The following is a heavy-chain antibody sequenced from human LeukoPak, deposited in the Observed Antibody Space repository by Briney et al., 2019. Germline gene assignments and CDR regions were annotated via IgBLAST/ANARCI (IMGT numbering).Heavy chain of an antibody. D-gene: IGHD2-15*01. J-gene: IGHJ4*02. CDR3: ARADGGYCSGGSCPYYFDY. CDR1: GFTFSSYS. CDR2: ISSSSSSYI. Sequence: GGSLRLSCAASGFTFSSYSMNWVRQAPGKGLEWVSSISSSSSSYIYYADSVKGRFTISRDNAKNSLYLQMNSLRAEDTAVYYCARADGGYCSGGSCPYYFDYWGQGTLVTVSS. V-gene: IGHV3-21*01.